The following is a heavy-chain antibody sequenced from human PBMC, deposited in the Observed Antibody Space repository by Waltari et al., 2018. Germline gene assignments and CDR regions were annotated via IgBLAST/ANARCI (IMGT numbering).Heavy chain of an antibody. D-gene: IGHD1-26*01. CDR1: GGSISRYY. V-gene: IGHV4-59*01. CDR3: ARGSYYWGY. Sequence: QVQLQESGPGLVKPSETLSLPCTVSGGSISRYYWSWIRQPPGKGLEWIGYIYYSGSTNYNPSLKSRVTISVDTSKNQFSLKLSSVTAADTAVYYCARGSYYWGYWGQGTLVTVSS. J-gene: IGHJ4*02. CDR2: IYYSGST.